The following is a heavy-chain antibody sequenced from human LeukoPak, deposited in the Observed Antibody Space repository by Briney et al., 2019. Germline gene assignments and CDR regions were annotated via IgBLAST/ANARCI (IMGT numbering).Heavy chain of an antibody. CDR2: INHSGST. V-gene: IGHV4-34*01. CDR3: ARGLTDFDY. CDR1: GGSFSGYY. D-gene: IGHD2-21*02. Sequence: SETLSLTCAVYGGSFSGYYWSWIRQPPGKGLEWIGEINHSGSTNYNPSLKSRVTISVDTSKNQFSLKLSSVTAADTAVYYCARGLTDFDYWGQGTLVTVSS. J-gene: IGHJ4*02.